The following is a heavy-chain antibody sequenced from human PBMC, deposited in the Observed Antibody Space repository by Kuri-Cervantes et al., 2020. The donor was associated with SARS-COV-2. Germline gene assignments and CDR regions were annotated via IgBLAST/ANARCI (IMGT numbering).Heavy chain of an antibody. CDR1: GFNFSRTD. D-gene: IGHD1-20*01. CDR2: ISHDGKNK. Sequence: GESLKISCAASGFNFSRTDMHWVRQAPGKGLEWVAVISHDGKNKKCIASGKGRFTISRDNSQNTLYLHMKSLRSEDTAMYYCAKDITGVVPYYYYGMDVWGQGTTVTVSS. V-gene: IGHV3-30*18. CDR3: AKDITGVVPYYYYGMDV. J-gene: IGHJ6*02.